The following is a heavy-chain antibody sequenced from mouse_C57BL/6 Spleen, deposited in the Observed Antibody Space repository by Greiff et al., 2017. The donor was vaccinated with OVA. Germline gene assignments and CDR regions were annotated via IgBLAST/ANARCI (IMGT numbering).Heavy chain of an antibody. CDR3: ARVLYEYDVEGYAMDY. CDR2: ISDGGSYT. V-gene: IGHV5-4*03. D-gene: IGHD2-4*01. Sequence: EVKLVESGGGLVKPGGSLKLSCAASGFTFSSYAMSWVRQTPEKRLEWVATISDGGSYTYYPDNVKGRFTISRDNAKNNLYLQMSHLKSEDTAMYYCARVLYEYDVEGYAMDYWGQGTSVTVSS. CDR1: GFTFSSYA. J-gene: IGHJ4*01.